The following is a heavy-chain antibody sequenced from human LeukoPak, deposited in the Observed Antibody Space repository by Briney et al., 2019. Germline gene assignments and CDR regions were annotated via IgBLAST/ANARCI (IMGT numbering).Heavy chain of an antibody. CDR2: IYHSGST. CDR3: ARDNYVPDY. V-gene: IGHV4-4*02. D-gene: IGHD2/OR15-2a*01. CDR1: GGSISSSNW. J-gene: IGHJ4*02. Sequence: SETLSLTCAVSGGSISSSNWWSWIRQPPGKGLEWIGEIYHSGSTYYNPSLKSRVTISVDTSKNQFSLKLSSVTAADTAVYYCARDNYVPDYWGQGTLVTVSS.